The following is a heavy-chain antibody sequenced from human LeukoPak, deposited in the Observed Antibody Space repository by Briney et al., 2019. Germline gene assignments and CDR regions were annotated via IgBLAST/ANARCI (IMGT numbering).Heavy chain of an antibody. CDR3: AREVDDSANWFDP. CDR2: INHSGST. CDR1: GGSFSGYY. J-gene: IGHJ5*02. V-gene: IGHV4-34*01. Sequence: SETLSLTCAVYGGSFSGYYWSWIRQPPGKGLEWIGEINHSGSTNYNPSLKSRVTISVDKSKNQFSLKLSSVTAADTAVYYCAREVDDSANWFDPWGQGTLVTVSS. D-gene: IGHD2-15*01.